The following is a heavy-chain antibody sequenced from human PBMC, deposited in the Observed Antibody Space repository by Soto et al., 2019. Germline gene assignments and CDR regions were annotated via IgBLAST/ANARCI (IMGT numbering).Heavy chain of an antibody. Sequence: QVQLQESGPGLVKPSQALSLTCTVSGGSISSGGYYWSWVRQHPGKGLEWIAYMYYSGSTYDNPSLKSRVSVSVDTSKNQFSLKLSSVTAADTAVYYCARFSGSYLRYWGQGTLVTVSS. J-gene: IGHJ4*02. CDR3: ARFSGSYLRY. CDR2: MYYSGST. CDR1: GGSISSGGYY. D-gene: IGHD1-26*01. V-gene: IGHV4-31*03.